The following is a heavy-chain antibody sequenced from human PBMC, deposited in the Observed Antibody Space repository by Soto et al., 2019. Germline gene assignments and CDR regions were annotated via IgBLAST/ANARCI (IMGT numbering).Heavy chain of an antibody. CDR2: INPHSGGT. CDR3: ARTYYGDSSFDY. D-gene: IGHD4-17*01. Sequence: QVQLVQSGAEVKKPGASVKVSCKASGYTFTGYYMHWVRQAPGQGLEWMGWINPHSGGTNYAQKFQGGVTMTRDTSSSTAYMELSRLRSDDTAVYYFARTYYGDSSFDYWGQGTLVTVSS. CDR1: GYTFTGYY. J-gene: IGHJ4*02. V-gene: IGHV1-2*02.